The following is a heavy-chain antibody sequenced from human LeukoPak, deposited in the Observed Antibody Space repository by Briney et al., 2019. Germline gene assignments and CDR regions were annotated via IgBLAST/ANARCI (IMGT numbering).Heavy chain of an antibody. CDR2: IIPFYGAI. V-gene: IGHV1-69*13. CDR1: GGTFSNYA. J-gene: IGHJ4*02. Sequence: SVKVSCKASGGTFSNYAIDWVRQAPGQGLEWMGGIIPFYGAINYAQKFQGRVSITADESTSTFYMELSSLRSEDTAIYYCARMVGYAYSDYWGQGTLVTVSS. D-gene: IGHD2-15*01. CDR3: ARMVGYAYSDY.